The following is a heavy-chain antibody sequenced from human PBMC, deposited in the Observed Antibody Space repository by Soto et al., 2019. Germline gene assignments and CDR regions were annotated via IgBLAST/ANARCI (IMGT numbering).Heavy chain of an antibody. CDR2: ISSSSSYI. Sequence: GGSLRLSCAASGFTFSSYSMNWVRQAPGKGLEWVSSISSSSSYIYYADSVKGRFTISRDNAKNSLYLQMNSLRAEDTAVYYWAERDCSVTSCDYYYYYGMDVWGQGTTVTVSS. CDR3: AERDCSVTSCDYYYYYGMDV. CDR1: GFTFSSYS. V-gene: IGHV3-21*01. D-gene: IGHD2-2*01. J-gene: IGHJ6*02.